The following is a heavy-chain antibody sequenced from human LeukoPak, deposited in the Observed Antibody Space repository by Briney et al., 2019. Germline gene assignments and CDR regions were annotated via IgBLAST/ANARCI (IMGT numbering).Heavy chain of an antibody. J-gene: IGHJ4*02. D-gene: IGHD3-10*01. Sequence: ASVKVSCKASGYTFSDYGINWVRQAPGQGLEWMGWISGVTGKPNYAQKFQGRLTVTIETSTSTAHMELRSLRPDDTAMYFCARDMAEKNVYFGWGGHWGQGTPVTVSS. V-gene: IGHV1-18*01. CDR2: ISGVTGKP. CDR1: GYTFSDYG. CDR3: ARDMAEKNVYFGWGGH.